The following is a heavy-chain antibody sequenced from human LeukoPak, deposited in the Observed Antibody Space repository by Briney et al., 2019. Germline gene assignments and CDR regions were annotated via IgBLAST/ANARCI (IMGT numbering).Heavy chain of an antibody. J-gene: IGHJ4*02. CDR3: AVGELTWDY. Sequence: SETLSLTCAVYGGSFSGYYWSWIRQPPGKGLEWIGSIYYSGSTYYNPSLKSRVTISVDTSKNQFSLKLSSVTAADTAVYYCAVGELTWDYWGQGTLVTVSS. V-gene: IGHV4-34*01. D-gene: IGHD3-10*01. CDR1: GGSFSGYY. CDR2: IYYSGST.